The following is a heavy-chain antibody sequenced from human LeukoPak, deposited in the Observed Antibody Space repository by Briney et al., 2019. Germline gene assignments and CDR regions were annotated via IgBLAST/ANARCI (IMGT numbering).Heavy chain of an antibody. V-gene: IGHV3-23*01. D-gene: IGHD3-10*01. CDR2: ISGSGGST. CDR1: GFTFSSYG. CDR3: AKGPKGYYGSGSSVYSFDY. Sequence: GGSLRLSCAASGFTFSSYGMSWVRQAPGKGPEWVSAISGSGGSTYYADSVKGRFTISRDNSKNTLYLQMNSLRAEDTAVYYCAKGPKGYYGSGSSVYSFDYWGQGTLVTVSS. J-gene: IGHJ4*02.